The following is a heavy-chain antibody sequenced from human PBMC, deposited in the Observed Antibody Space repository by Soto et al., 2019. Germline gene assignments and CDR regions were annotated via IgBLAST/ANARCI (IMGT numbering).Heavy chain of an antibody. V-gene: IGHV3-21*01. J-gene: IGHJ5*02. Sequence: EVQLVESGGGLVKPGGSLRLSCAASGFTFSSYSMNWVRQAPGKGLEWVSSISSSSSYIYYADSVKGRFTISRDNAKNSLYLQMNSLRAEDTAVYYCAREGGGYDSPGHYSSGNHWGQGTLVTVSS. D-gene: IGHD5-12*01. CDR2: ISSSSSYI. CDR1: GFTFSSYS. CDR3: AREGGGYDSPGHYSSGNH.